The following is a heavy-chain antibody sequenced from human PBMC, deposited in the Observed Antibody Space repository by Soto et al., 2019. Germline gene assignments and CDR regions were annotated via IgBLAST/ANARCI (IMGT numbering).Heavy chain of an antibody. CDR1: GYSFTSYW. J-gene: IGHJ4*02. Sequence: PXESLKISCKGSGYSFTSYWISWVRQMPGKGLEWMGRIDPSDSYTNYSPSFQGHVTISADKSISTAYLQWSSLKASDTAMYYCARHPRDYYDSSGYYYSEGNFWGQGTLVTVSS. CDR3: ARHPRDYYDSSGYYYSEGNF. D-gene: IGHD3-22*01. CDR2: IDPSDSYT. V-gene: IGHV5-10-1*01.